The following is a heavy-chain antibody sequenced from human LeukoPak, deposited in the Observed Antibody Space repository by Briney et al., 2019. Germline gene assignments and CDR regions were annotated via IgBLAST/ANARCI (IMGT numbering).Heavy chain of an antibody. D-gene: IGHD1-26*01. V-gene: IGHV4-59*01. CDR1: GGSISSYY. Sequence: SETLSLTCTVSGGSISSYYWSWIRQPPGKGLEWIGYIYYSGSTNYNPSLKSRVTISVDTSKNQFSLKLSSVTAADTAVYYCAGTPRRGGCLNYWGQGTLVTVSS. J-gene: IGHJ4*02. CDR3: AGTPRRGGCLNY. CDR2: IYYSGST.